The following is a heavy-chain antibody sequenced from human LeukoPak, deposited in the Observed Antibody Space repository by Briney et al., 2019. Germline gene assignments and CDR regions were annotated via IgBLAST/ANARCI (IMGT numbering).Heavy chain of an antibody. V-gene: IGHV4-59*01. CDR3: ARYAYSSGWKSFDI. Sequence: SETLSLTCTVSGGSISSDYWSWNRQPPGKGLEWIGYIYYSGRNIYNPSLKSRVTISVDTSKNQFSLKLSSVTAADTAVYFCARYAYSSGWKSFDIWGQGTVVTVSS. D-gene: IGHD6-19*01. CDR1: GGSISSDY. J-gene: IGHJ3*02. CDR2: IYYSGRN.